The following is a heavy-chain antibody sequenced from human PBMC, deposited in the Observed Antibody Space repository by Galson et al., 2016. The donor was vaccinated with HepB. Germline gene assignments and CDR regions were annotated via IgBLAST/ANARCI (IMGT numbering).Heavy chain of an antibody. V-gene: IGHV3-53*01. J-gene: IGHJ5*02. D-gene: IGHD5-12*01. Sequence: SLRLSCAASGFTVTNSFMTWVRQAPGKGLEWVTDIYPDGRTYYADRVKGRFTISRDNSKNSLYLQMNSLRAEGTAVYYCASNSGYGDSNWFDPWGQGTLVTVSS. CDR1: GFTVTNSF. CDR2: IYPDGRT. CDR3: ASNSGYGDSNWFDP.